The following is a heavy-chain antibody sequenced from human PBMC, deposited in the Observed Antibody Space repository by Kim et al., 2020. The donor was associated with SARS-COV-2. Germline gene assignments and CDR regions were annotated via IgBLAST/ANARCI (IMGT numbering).Heavy chain of an antibody. CDR1: GGSFSGYY. D-gene: IGHD4-17*01. J-gene: IGHJ4*02. CDR3: ARPGYGGDY. CDR2: INHSGST. Sequence: SETLSLTCAVYGGSFSGYYWSWIRQPPGKGLEWIGEINHSGSTNYNPSLKSRVTISVDTSKNQFSLKLSSVTAADTAVYYCARPGYGGDYWGQGTLATV. V-gene: IGHV4-34*01.